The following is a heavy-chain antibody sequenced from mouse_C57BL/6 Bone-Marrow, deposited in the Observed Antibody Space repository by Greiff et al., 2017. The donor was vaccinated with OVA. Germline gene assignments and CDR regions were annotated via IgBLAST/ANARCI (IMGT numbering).Heavy chain of an antibody. CDR2: IYIGNGYT. Sequence: EVKLQESGAELVRPGSSVKMSCKTSGYTFTSYGINWVKQRPGQGLEWIGYIYIGNGYTEYNEKFKGKATLTSDTSSSTAYMQLSSLTSEDSAIYFCARSLLWYPYWYFDVWGTGTTVTVSS. CDR3: ARSLLWYPYWYFDV. D-gene: IGHD2-1*01. J-gene: IGHJ1*03. V-gene: IGHV1-58*01. CDR1: GYTFTSYG.